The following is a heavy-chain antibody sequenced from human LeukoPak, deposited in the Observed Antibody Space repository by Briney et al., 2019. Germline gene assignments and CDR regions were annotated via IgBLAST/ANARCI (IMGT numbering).Heavy chain of an antibody. CDR1: GFTVSSNY. CDR3: ARRGGHFWRGADY. D-gene: IGHD3-3*02. Sequence: GGSLRLSCAASGFTVSSNYMSWVRQAPGKGLEWVAGIYSGGSTYYADSEKGRFTISRDNSKNTVSLQMNSRRAEDTAVYYCARRGGHFWRGADYWGQGTLVTVSS. V-gene: IGHV3-66*01. CDR2: IYSGGST. J-gene: IGHJ4*02.